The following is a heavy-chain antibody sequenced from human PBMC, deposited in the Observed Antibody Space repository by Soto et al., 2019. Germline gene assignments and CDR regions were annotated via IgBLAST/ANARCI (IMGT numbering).Heavy chain of an antibody. CDR3: AKDDDNRDGYSS. D-gene: IGHD2-15*01. CDR2: ISGGGDYT. J-gene: IGHJ4*02. Sequence: PGGSLRLSCAASGFTFNIYAMTWVRQAPGKGLEWVSAISGGGDYTYYADSVKGRFTISRDNSKNTLYLQMNSLRAEDTAVYYCAKDDDNRDGYSSWGQGTLVTVSS. V-gene: IGHV3-23*01. CDR1: GFTFNIYA.